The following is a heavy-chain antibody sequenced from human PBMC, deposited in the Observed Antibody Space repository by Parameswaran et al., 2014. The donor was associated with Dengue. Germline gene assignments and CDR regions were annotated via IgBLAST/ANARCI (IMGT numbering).Heavy chain of an antibody. Sequence: RWVRQAPGQGLEWMGLISGYNGNTNYAQKLQGRVTMTTDTSTSTAYMELRSLRSDDTAVYYCARGAPGDWYFDLWGRGTLVTVSS. D-gene: IGHD2-2*01. CDR2: ISGYNGNT. J-gene: IGHJ2*01. CDR3: ARGAPGDWYFDL. V-gene: IGHV1-18*01.